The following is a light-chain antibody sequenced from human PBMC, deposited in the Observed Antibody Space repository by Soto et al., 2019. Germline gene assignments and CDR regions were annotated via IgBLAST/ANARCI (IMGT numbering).Light chain of an antibody. V-gene: IGKV3-20*01. J-gene: IGKJ1*01. Sequence: EIALTQSPGTLSLSPGERATLSCRASQSVSSSYLAWYQQKPGQAPRLLIYGASSRATGIPDRFSGSGSGTDFTVTISRLEPEDFAVYYCQQYGSSKWTFGQGTKVEIK. CDR1: QSVSSSY. CDR3: QQYGSSKWT. CDR2: GAS.